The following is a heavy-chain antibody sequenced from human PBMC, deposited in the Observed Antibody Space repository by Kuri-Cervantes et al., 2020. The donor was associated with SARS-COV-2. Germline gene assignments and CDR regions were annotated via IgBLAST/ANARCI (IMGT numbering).Heavy chain of an antibody. CDR1: EITFSSFG. V-gene: IGHV3-30*19. Sequence: GESLKISCAASEITFSSFGMHWVRQAPGKGLEWVAVISYDGSNKYYADSVKGRFTISRDNSKNTLYLQMNSLRAEDTAVYYCARLTVTTAIDGDYWGQGTLVTVSS. D-gene: IGHD4-11*01. CDR3: ARLTVTTAIDGDY. CDR2: ISYDGSNK. J-gene: IGHJ4*02.